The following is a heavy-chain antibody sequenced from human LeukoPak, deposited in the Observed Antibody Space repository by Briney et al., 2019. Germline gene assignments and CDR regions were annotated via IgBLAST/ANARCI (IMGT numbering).Heavy chain of an antibody. D-gene: IGHD7-27*01. J-gene: IGHJ4*02. CDR1: GLIFSDAW. Sequence: GGSLRLSCVASGLIFSDAWMNWVRQAPGKGLEWVGRIKSKVDGGTVDYAAPVKGRFTISRDDSKSTLYLQLNSLKTEDSAVYYCTKDPPLTGGVYSAYWGQGTLVTVSS. CDR3: TKDPPLTGGVYSAY. V-gene: IGHV3-15*07. CDR2: IKSKVDGGTV.